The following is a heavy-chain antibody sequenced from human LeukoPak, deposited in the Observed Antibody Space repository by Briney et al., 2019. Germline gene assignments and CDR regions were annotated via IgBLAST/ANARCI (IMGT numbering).Heavy chain of an antibody. CDR3: AREMENSNYGWFDP. Sequence: GGSLRLSCAASGFTFSSYAMSWVRQAPGKGLEWVSVIYSGGSTYYADSVKGRCTISRDNSKNTLYLQMNSLRAEDTAVYYCAREMENSNYGWFDPWGQGTLVTVSS. D-gene: IGHD4-11*01. J-gene: IGHJ5*02. V-gene: IGHV3-53*01. CDR1: GFTFSSYA. CDR2: IYSGGST.